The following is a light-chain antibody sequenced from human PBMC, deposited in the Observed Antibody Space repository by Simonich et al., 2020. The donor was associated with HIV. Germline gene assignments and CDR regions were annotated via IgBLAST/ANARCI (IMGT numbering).Light chain of an antibody. CDR2: AAA. CDR1: QSINKW. J-gene: IGKJ5*01. CDR3: QQYNSYPIT. V-gene: IGKV1-16*02. Sequence: DIQMTQSPSTLSASVGDRVTITGRASQSINKWLAWFQQKPGEAPKSRIYAAASLQSGVPSKFSGSGSGTDFTLTIISLQPEDFATYYCQQYNSYPITFGQGTRLEIK.